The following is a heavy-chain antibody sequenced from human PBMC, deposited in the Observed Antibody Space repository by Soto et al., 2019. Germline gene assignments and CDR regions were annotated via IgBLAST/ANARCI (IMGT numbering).Heavy chain of an antibody. CDR1: GFTFSNNW. V-gene: IGHV3-74*01. Sequence: EVQLVESGGGLVQPGGSLRLSCAASGFTFSNNWMNWVRQAPGKGLVWVSRINDDGSGTDYADSVKGRFTISRDNAKNTLHLQISSLRAEDTAVYNCQSGIAAAGAFDIWGQGTMVTVSS. D-gene: IGHD6-13*01. CDR3: QSGIAAAGAFDI. CDR2: INDDGSGT. J-gene: IGHJ3*02.